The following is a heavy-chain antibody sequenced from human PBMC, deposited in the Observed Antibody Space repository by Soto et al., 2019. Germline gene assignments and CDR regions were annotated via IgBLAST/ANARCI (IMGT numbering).Heavy chain of an antibody. J-gene: IGHJ4*02. Sequence: SETLSLTCAVYGGSFSGYYWSWIRQPPGKGLEWIGEINHSGSTYYNPSLKSRVTISVDTSKNQFSLKLSSVTAADTAVYYCARRGLVGATTFDYWGQGTLVTVSS. CDR1: GGSFSGYY. CDR2: INHSGST. V-gene: IGHV4-34*01. CDR3: ARRGLVGATTFDY. D-gene: IGHD1-26*01.